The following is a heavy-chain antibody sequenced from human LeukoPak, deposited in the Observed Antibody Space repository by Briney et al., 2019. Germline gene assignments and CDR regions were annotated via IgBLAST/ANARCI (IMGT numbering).Heavy chain of an antibody. D-gene: IGHD5-24*01. CDR3: ARDSDGALDY. V-gene: IGHV3-53*01. CDR1: GFTVSSNY. J-gene: IGHJ4*02. Sequence: GGSLRLSCAASGFTVSSNYMSWVRPAPGKGLEWVSVIYSGGSTYYADSVKGRFTISRDNSKNTLYLQMNSLRAEDTAVYYCARDSDGALDYWGQGTLVTVSS. CDR2: IYSGGST.